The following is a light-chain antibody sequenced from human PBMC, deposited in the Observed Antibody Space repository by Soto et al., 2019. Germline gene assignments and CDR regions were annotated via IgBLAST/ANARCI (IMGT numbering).Light chain of an antibody. CDR3: QHYDNSPRT. J-gene: IGKJ1*01. Sequence: EIVLTQSPGTLSLSPGERVTLSCRASQSIYNNYLAWYQQKPGQAPRLLMYGASTRITGIPDRFSGSGPGTDFTLTINRLEPEDFAVYYCQHYDNSPRTFGQGTKVEIK. CDR2: GAS. V-gene: IGKV3-20*01. CDR1: QSIYNNY.